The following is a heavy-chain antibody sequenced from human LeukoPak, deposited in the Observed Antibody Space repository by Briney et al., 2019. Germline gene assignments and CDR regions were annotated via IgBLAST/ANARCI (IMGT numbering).Heavy chain of an antibody. D-gene: IGHD3-10*01. CDR3: ARGTLGSGSYYMELSV. J-gene: IGHJ6*02. Sequence: ASVKVSCTASGYTFTSYYMHWVRQAPGQGLEWMGIINPSGGSTSYAQKFQGRVTMTGDTSTSTVYMELSSLRSEDTAVYYCARGTLGSGSYYMELSVWGQGTTVTVSS. V-gene: IGHV1-46*01. CDR1: GYTFTSYY. CDR2: INPSGGST.